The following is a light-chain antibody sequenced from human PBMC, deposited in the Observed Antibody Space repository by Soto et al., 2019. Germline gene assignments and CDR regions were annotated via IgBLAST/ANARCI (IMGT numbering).Light chain of an antibody. J-gene: IGKJ5*01. Sequence: EIVMTQSPATLSVSPGERATLSCRASQTVLSNLAWYQQKPGQAPRXLIYGASTRATGIPVRFSVIGSGTDLTITISSLQSEDGEVYDGQQYNNWPITFGQGTRLEIK. CDR2: GAS. CDR3: QQYNNWPIT. CDR1: QTVLSN. V-gene: IGKV3-15*01.